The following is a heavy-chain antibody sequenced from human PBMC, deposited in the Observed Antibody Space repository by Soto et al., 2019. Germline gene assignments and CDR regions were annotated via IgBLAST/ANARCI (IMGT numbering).Heavy chain of an antibody. CDR2: ISSSSSYI. J-gene: IGHJ5*02. V-gene: IGHV3-21*01. Sequence: PGGSLRLSCAASGFTFSSYSMNWVRQAPGKGLERVSSISSSSSYIYYADSVKGRFTISRDNAKNSLYLQMNSLRAEDTAVYYCARDQPYCGGDCYYRSFPNWFDPWGQGTLVTVSS. D-gene: IGHD2-21*02. CDR3: ARDQPYCGGDCYYRSFPNWFDP. CDR1: GFTFSSYS.